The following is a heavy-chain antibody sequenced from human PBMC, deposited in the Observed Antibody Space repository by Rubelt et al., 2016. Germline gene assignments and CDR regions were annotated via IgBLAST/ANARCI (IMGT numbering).Heavy chain of an antibody. CDR3: ARTYRYYSDY. D-gene: IGHD1-26*01. V-gene: IGHV4-59*08. CDR1: GASITTHY. Sequence: QVQLQESGPGLVKPSETLSLTCSVSGASITTHYWSWVRQFPGKGLEWLVYGHYSGSTNYNPSLKGRVTISVDTSENQFALKVYSVTAADTAVYYCARTYRYYSDYWGQGTLVTVSS. CDR2: GHYSGST. J-gene: IGHJ4*02.